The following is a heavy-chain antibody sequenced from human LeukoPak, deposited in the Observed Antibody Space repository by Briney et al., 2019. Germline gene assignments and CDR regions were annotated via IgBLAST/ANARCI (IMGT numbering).Heavy chain of an antibody. D-gene: IGHD3-9*01. CDR3: ASSRYSDAFDI. CDR1: GFTIPGFW. J-gene: IGHJ3*02. CDR2: IKQDGSEK. V-gene: IGHV3-7*01. Sequence: PGGSLRLSCAASGFTIPGFWMNWVRQAPGKGLEWVANIKQDGSEKYYVDSVKGRFTISRDNAKNSLYLQMSNLRAEDTGMYYCASSRYSDAFDIWGQGTMVTVSS.